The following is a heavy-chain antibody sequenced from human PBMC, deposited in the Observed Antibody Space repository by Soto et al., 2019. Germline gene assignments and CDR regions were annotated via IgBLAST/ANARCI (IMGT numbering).Heavy chain of an antibody. CDR2: IAYNGGT. D-gene: IGHD3-16*01. CDR1: DGSVSSYGYY. V-gene: IGHV4-61*08. Sequence: QVQLQESGPGLVKPSETLSLTCTVSDGSVSSYGYYWTWVRQAPGKGLEWIGYIAYNGGTSYNPSLRSRVTISVDTSKSQFSLDLSFATAADTALYYCTSGGQFYEYMIWGQGTLVTVSS. J-gene: IGHJ4*02. CDR3: TSGGQFYEYMI.